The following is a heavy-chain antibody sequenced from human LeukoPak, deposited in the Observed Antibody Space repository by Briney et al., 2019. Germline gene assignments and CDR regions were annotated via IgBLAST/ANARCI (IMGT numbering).Heavy chain of an antibody. CDR1: GFTFSSYG. CDR2: ISYDGSNK. V-gene: IGHV3-30*18. D-gene: IGHD6-6*01. J-gene: IGHJ4*02. CDR3: ANSPMGVGTIAARKRSNYFDY. Sequence: GGSLRLSCAASGFTFSSYGMHWVRQDPGKGLEWVAVISYDGSNKYYADSVKGRFSISRDNSKNTLYLQMNSLRAEDTAVYYCANSPMGVGTIAARKRSNYFDYWGQGTLVTVSS.